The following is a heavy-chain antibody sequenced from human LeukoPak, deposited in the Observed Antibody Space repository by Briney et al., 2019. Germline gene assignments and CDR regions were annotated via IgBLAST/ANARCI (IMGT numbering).Heavy chain of an antibody. CDR2: IWYDGSNK. D-gene: IGHD3-9*01. CDR1: GFTFSSYG. J-gene: IGHJ6*04. Sequence: PGGSLRLSCAASGFTFSSYGMHWVRQAPGKGLEWVAVIWYDGSNKYYADSVKGRFTISRDNSKNTLYLQMNCLRAEDTAVYYCARVYDMLSEGMDVSGKGATVTVSS. CDR3: ARVYDMLSEGMDV. V-gene: IGHV3-33*08.